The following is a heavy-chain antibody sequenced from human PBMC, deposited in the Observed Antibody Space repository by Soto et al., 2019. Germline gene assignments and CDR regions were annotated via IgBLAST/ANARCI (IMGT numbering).Heavy chain of an antibody. Sequence: EVQLVQSGAEVKKPGESLKISCKGSGYSFTSYWIGWVRQMPGKGLEWMGIIYPGDSDTRYSPSFQGQVTISADKSISTAYLQWSSLKASDTAMYYCARLWHRETSIRWQWLVGYYYGMDVWGQGTTVTVSS. CDR3: ARLWHRETSIRWQWLVGYYYGMDV. CDR2: IYPGDSDT. D-gene: IGHD6-19*01. J-gene: IGHJ6*02. V-gene: IGHV5-51*03. CDR1: GYSFTSYW.